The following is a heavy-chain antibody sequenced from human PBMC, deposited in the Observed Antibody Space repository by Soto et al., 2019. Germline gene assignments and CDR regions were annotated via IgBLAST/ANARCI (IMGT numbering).Heavy chain of an antibody. CDR1: GFTFSSYG. CDR2: IWYDGSNK. J-gene: IGHJ6*02. D-gene: IGHD5-18*01. V-gene: IGHV3-33*01. Sequence: GGSLRLSCAASGFTFSSYGMHWVRQAPGKGLEWVAVIWYDGSNKYYADSVKGRFTISRDNSKNTLYLQMNSLRAEDTAVYYCARDLDTAMDLPDYSYYSGMDVWGQGTTVTVSS. CDR3: ARDLDTAMDLPDYSYYSGMDV.